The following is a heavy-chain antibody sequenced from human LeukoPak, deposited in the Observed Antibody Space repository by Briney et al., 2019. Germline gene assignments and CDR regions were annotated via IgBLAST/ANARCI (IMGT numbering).Heavy chain of an antibody. D-gene: IGHD4/OR15-4a*01. Sequence: SETLSLTGTVSGGSISSRSDYWGWIRQPPGKGLEWIGSIYYTGSTHYNPSPKSRVTISVDTSKNQFSLKLSSVTAADTAVYYCARRPGEYGGNDFDYWGQGTLVTVSS. J-gene: IGHJ4*02. CDR2: IYYTGST. CDR3: ARRPGEYGGNDFDY. CDR1: GGSISSRSDY. V-gene: IGHV4-39*01.